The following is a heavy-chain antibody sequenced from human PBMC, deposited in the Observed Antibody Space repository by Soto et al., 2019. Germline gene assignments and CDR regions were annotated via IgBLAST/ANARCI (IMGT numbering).Heavy chain of an antibody. D-gene: IGHD3-9*01. Sequence: PSETLSLTCPVSGDSISSRGFYWNWIRHLPGKGLEWIGYISYSGATYYNPSLKSRPTISMDTSNNHFSLNLTSVTAADTAVYYCARQSTMTGNYYFDYWGPGTLVTVSS. CDR2: ISYSGAT. V-gene: IGHV4-31*03. J-gene: IGHJ4*02. CDR3: ARQSTMTGNYYFDY. CDR1: GDSISSRGFY.